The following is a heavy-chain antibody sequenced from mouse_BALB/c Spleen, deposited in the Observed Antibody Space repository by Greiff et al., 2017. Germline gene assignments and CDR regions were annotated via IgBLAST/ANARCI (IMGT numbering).Heavy chain of an antibody. CDR3: ARGDYGSSYGYFDV. Sequence: VQLQQSGAELARPGASVKLSCKASGYTFTSYWMQWVKQRPGQGLEWIGAIYPGDGDTRYTQKFKGKATLTADKSSSTAYMQLSSLASEDSAVYYCARGDYGSSYGYFDVWGAGTTVTVSS. CDR2: IYPGDGDT. CDR1: GYTFTSYW. V-gene: IGHV1-87*01. D-gene: IGHD1-1*01. J-gene: IGHJ1*01.